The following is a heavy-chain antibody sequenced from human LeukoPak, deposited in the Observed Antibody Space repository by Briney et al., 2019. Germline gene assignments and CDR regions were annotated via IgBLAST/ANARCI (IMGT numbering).Heavy chain of an antibody. J-gene: IGHJ5*02. CDR3: ARGRWELHGYNWFDP. V-gene: IGHV1-46*01. D-gene: IGHD1-26*01. Sequence: ASVKVSCKASGYTFTSYYMHWVRQAPGQGLEWMGIINPSGGSTSYAQKFQGRVTITRNTSISTAYMELSSLRSEDTAVYYCARGRWELHGYNWFDPWGQGTLVTVSS. CDR1: GYTFTSYY. CDR2: INPSGGST.